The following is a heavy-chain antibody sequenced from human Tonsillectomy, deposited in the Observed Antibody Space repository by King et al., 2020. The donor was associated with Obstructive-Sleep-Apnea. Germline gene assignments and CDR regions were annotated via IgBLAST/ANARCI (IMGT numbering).Heavy chain of an antibody. Sequence: QVQLVESGGGLVKPGGSLRLSCAASGITFSDYYMSWIRQAPGKGLEWISYISSSSTYTNYADSVMGRFTISRDNAKKSLYLHMHSLRAEDTAVYYCAIPMAASRGLYGMDVWGQGTTVTVSS. J-gene: IGHJ6*02. CDR3: AIPMAASRGLYGMDV. V-gene: IGHV3-11*06. CDR2: ISSSSTYT. CDR1: GITFSDYY. D-gene: IGHD5-24*01.